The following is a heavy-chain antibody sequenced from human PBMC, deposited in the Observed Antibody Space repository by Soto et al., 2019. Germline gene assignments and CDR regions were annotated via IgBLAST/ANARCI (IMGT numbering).Heavy chain of an antibody. D-gene: IGHD3-22*01. Sequence: ASVKVSCKASGYAFTSYGSSWGRQAPGQGLEWMGWISAYNGNTNYAQKLQGRVTMTTDTSTSTAYMELRSLRSDDTAVYYCARDLYYYDSSGHFDYWGQGILVPVYS. CDR2: ISAYNGNT. CDR3: ARDLYYYDSSGHFDY. J-gene: IGHJ4*02. V-gene: IGHV1-18*04. CDR1: GYAFTSYG.